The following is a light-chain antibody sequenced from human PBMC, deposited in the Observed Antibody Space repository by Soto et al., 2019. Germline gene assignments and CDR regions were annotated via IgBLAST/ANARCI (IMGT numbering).Light chain of an antibody. V-gene: IGLV1-40*01. Sequence: QSVLTQPPSVSGAPGQRVTISCTGSSSNIGAGYDVHWYQQLPGTAPKLLIYGNSNRPSGVPDRFSGSKSGTSASLTISGLQAEDEADYYCSSYTSSSPLDVFGTGTKVTVL. CDR3: SSYTSSSPLDV. CDR2: GNS. CDR1: SSNIGAGYD. J-gene: IGLJ1*01.